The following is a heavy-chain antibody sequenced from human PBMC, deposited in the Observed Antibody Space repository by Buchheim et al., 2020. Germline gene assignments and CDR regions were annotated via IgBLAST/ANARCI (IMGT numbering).Heavy chain of an antibody. J-gene: IGHJ4*02. V-gene: IGHV3-33*01. CDR2: IWYDGSNK. CDR1: GFTFSSYG. CDR3: AGGYSNYEWYFDY. D-gene: IGHD4-11*01. Sequence: QVQLVESGGGVVQPGRSLRLSCAASGFTFSSYGMHWVRQAPGKGLEWVAVIWYDGSNKYYADSVKGRFTISRDNSKNTLYLQMNSLRAEDTAVYYCAGGYSNYEWYFDYWGQGTL.